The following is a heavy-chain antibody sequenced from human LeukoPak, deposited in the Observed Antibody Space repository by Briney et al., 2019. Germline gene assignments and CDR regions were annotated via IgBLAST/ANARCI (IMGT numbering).Heavy chain of an antibody. J-gene: IGHJ6*03. CDR1: GGTFSSYA. CDR3: AGGVVPAAIADYYYYYMDV. D-gene: IGHD2-2*01. CDR2: IIPIFGTA. Sequence: SVKVSCKASGGTFSSYAISWVRQAPGQGLEWMGGIIPIFGTANYAQKFQGRVTITTDESTSTAYMELSSLRSEDTAVYYCAGGVVPAAIADYYYYYMDVWGKGTTVTVSS. V-gene: IGHV1-69*05.